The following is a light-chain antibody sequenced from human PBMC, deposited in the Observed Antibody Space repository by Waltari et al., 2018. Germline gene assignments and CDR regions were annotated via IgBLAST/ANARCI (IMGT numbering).Light chain of an antibody. CDR1: QSVSRP. CDR2: GAS. J-gene: IGKJ1*01. Sequence: SCRASQSVSRPLAWYQQKPGQAPKLLIYGASIRATGIPDRFTDSGSGTDFSLIISSLEPEDFAIYFCQHYVRLPATFGQGTKVEIK. V-gene: IGKV3-20*01. CDR3: QHYVRLPAT.